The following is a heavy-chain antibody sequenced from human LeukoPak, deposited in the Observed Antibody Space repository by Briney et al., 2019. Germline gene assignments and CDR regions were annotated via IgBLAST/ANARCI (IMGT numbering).Heavy chain of an antibody. V-gene: IGHV1-2*02. D-gene: IGHD2-21*02. CDR2: INGNSGAT. J-gene: IGHJ5*02. CDR3: ARVAVTCVPGFVL. CDR1: GYTFIAYY. Sequence: ASVKVSCRSSGYTFIAYYMHWFRQAPGQGVEWMGWINGNSGATDYAQKFQGRLTLTRDTSVRTVYMDVSGLTSAETAVYYCARVAVTCVPGFVLWGQGTRVTVSS.